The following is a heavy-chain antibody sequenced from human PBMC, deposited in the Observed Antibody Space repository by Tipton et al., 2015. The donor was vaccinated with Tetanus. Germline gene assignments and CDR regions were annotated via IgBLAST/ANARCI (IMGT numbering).Heavy chain of an antibody. Sequence: QLVQSGAEVKRPGESLKISCKTSGYTFPIYWIAWVRQMPGKGLEWLGIIYPADSDTRYNPSFQDQVTISADKSISTAYLEWSSLKASDTATYYCARQSESGSSVGTFGPWGRGTLVTVSS. D-gene: IGHD3-10*01. J-gene: IGHJ5*02. CDR2: IYPADSDT. CDR3: ARQSESGSSVGTFGP. CDR1: GYTFPIYW. V-gene: IGHV5-51*01.